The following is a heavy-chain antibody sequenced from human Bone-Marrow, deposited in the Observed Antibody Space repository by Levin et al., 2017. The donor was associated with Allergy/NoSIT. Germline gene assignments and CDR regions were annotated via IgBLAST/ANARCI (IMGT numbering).Heavy chain of an antibody. D-gene: IGHD3-10*01. CDR2: INTNNGNP. CDR3: ASDITVRGSKAMDV. CDR1: GYTFTSYA. V-gene: IGHV7-4-1*02. J-gene: IGHJ6*02. Sequence: GGSLRLSCKASGYTFTSYAINWLRQAPGQGPEWMGWINTNNGNPRYAQGFTGRFVFSLDTSVSTANLQISSLKAEDTAVYYCASDITVRGSKAMDVWGQGTTVTVSS.